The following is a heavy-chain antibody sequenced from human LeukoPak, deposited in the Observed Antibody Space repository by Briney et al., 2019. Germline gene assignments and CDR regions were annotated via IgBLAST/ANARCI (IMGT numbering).Heavy chain of an antibody. V-gene: IGHV7-4-1*02. D-gene: IGHD6-13*01. CDR2: INTNTENP. Sequence: ASVKVSCKASGYTFTSYAMNWVRQAPGQGLEWMGWINTNTENPTYAQGFTGRFVFSLDTSVSTAYLQISSLKAEDTAVYYCARMYSSSWYVKDYYYYYMDVWGKGTTVTVSS. CDR3: ARMYSSSWYVKDYYYYYMDV. J-gene: IGHJ6*03. CDR1: GYTFTSYA.